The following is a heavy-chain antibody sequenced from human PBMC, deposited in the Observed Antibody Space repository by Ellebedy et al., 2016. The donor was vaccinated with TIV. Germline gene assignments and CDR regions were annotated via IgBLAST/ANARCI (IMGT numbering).Heavy chain of an antibody. CDR3: ARSMTTVVTFDY. D-gene: IGHD4-23*01. V-gene: IGHV4-4*02. Sequence: MPSETLSLTCAVSGGSISSNNWWSWVRQPPGKGLEWIGEIYHNGGINYNPSLKSRVTISVDKSKNQFSLKLSSVTAADTAVYYCARSMTTVVTFDYWGQGTLVTVSS. J-gene: IGHJ4*02. CDR1: GGSISSNNW. CDR2: IYHNGGI.